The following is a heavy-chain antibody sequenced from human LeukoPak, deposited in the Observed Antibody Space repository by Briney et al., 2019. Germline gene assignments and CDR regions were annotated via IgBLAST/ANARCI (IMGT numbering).Heavy chain of an antibody. CDR3: ARTPDFRMRSGYDGFFDY. V-gene: IGHV1-69*04. CDR2: IIPILGIA. CDR1: GGTFSSYA. J-gene: IGHJ4*02. D-gene: IGHD5-12*01. Sequence: SVKVSCKASGGTFSSYAISWVRQAPGQGLEWMGRIIPILGIANYAQKFQGRVTITADKSTSTAYMELSSLRSEDTAVYYCARTPDFRMRSGYDGFFDYWGQGTLVTVSS.